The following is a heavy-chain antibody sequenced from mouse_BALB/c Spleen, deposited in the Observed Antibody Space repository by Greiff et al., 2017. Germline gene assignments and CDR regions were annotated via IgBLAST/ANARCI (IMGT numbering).Heavy chain of an antibody. CDR1: GYTFTSYW. CDR2: INPSTGYT. Sequence: QVQLQQSGAELAKPGASVKMYCKASGYTFTSYWMHWVKQRPGQGLEWIGYINPSTGYTEYNQKFKDKATLTADKSSSTAYMQLSSLTSEDSAVYYCARGSSYYFDYWGQGTTLTVSS. V-gene: IGHV1-7*01. CDR3: ARGSSYYFDY. J-gene: IGHJ2*01. D-gene: IGHD1-1*01.